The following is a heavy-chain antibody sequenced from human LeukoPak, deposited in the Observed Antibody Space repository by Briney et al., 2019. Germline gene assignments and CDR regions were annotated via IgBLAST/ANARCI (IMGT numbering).Heavy chain of an antibody. CDR1: GGTFSSYA. Sequence: GASVKVSCKASGGTFSSYAISWVRQAPGQGLEWMGRIIPILGTANYAQKFQGRVTITADKSTSTAYMELSSLRSEDTAVYYCARVDKWKTIPVDYWGQGTLVTVSS. V-gene: IGHV1-69*04. CDR2: IIPILGTA. J-gene: IGHJ4*02. CDR3: ARVDKWKTIPVDY. D-gene: IGHD1-20*01.